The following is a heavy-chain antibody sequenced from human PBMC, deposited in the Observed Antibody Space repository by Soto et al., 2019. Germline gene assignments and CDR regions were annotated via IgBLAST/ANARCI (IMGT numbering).Heavy chain of an antibody. Sequence: ASVKVSCKASGYTFTNYGFTWVRQAPGQGLEWLGWISTYNGNTKYAQKVQGRLTMTTDTSTSTANMELTSLRSDDTALYYCARTTVTASSYYKDVWGKGSTVTVSS. CDR3: ARTTVTASSYYKDV. CDR2: ISTYNGNT. CDR1: GYTFTNYG. J-gene: IGHJ6*03. D-gene: IGHD4-17*01. V-gene: IGHV1-18*01.